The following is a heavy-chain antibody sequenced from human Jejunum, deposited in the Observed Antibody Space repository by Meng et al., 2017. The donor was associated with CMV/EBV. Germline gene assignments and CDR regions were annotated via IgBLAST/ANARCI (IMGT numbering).Heavy chain of an antibody. CDR3: AHQAVAGTRGWFDP. CDR1: GYTFTGYY. D-gene: IGHD6-19*01. Sequence: VQCVQSGSELKKPGASGKVSCKASGYTFTGYYMHWVRQAPGQGLEWMGRINPSSGGTNYAQKFQGRVTMTRDTSISTAYMELSRLRSDDTAVYYCAHQAVAGTRGWFDPWGQGTLVTVSS. J-gene: IGHJ5*02. CDR2: INPSSGGT. V-gene: IGHV1-2*06.